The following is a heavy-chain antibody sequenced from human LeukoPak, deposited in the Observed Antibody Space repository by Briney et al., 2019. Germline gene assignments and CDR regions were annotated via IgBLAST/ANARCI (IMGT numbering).Heavy chain of an antibody. J-gene: IGHJ5*02. Sequence: PSETLSLTCTVSGGSISSGGYYWGWIRQPPGKGLEWIASIYYSGSTYYNPSLKSRVTISVDTSKNQLSLKLSSLTAADTAVYYCARHEYSGSYYGLSWFDPWGQGTLVTVSS. CDR3: ARHEYSGSYYGLSWFDP. CDR2: IYYSGST. CDR1: GGSISSGGYY. D-gene: IGHD1-26*01. V-gene: IGHV4-39*01.